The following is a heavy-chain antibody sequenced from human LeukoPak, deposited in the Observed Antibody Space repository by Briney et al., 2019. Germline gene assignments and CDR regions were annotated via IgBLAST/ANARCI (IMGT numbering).Heavy chain of an antibody. D-gene: IGHD6-13*01. V-gene: IGHV3-74*01. Sequence: GGSLRLSCAASGFTFNNYWMHWVRQAPGKGLVWVSRINTDGSHTNYADSVKGRFTFSRDNAKNTLYLQMNSLRAEDTAIYYCARGPSHSSSWYGLDDWGQGALVTVFS. CDR1: GFTFNNYW. CDR2: INTDGSHT. J-gene: IGHJ4*02. CDR3: ARGPSHSSSWYGLDD.